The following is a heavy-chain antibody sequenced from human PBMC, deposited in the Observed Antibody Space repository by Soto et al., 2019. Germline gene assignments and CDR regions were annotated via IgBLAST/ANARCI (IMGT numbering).Heavy chain of an antibody. V-gene: IGHV3-30*18. D-gene: IGHD3-22*01. CDR2: ISYDGSNK. Sequence: PGGSLRLSCAASGFTFSSYGMHWVRQAPGKGLEWVAVISYDGSNKYYADSVKGRFTISRDNSKNTLYLQMNSLRAEDTAVYYCAKDYSSGYYLYYFDYRGQATLVTVSS. CDR3: AKDYSSGYYLYYFDY. J-gene: IGHJ4*02. CDR1: GFTFSSYG.